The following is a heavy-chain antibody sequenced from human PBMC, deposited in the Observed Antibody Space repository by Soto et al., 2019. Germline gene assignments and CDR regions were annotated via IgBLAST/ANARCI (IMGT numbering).Heavy chain of an antibody. CDR1: GGTFSSYT. CDR2: IIPILGIA. D-gene: IGHD3-9*01. CDR3: AIAFLTGHYYYYGMDV. V-gene: IGHV1-69*02. Sequence: SVKVSCKASGGTFSSYTISWVRQAPGQGLEWMGRIIPILGIANNAQKFQGRVTITADKSTSTAYMELSSLRSEDTAVYYCAIAFLTGHYYYYGMDVWGQGTTVTVSS. J-gene: IGHJ6*02.